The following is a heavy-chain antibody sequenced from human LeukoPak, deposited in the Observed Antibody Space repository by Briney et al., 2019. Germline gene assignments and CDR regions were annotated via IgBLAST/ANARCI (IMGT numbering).Heavy chain of an antibody. D-gene: IGHD3-22*01. V-gene: IGHV4-39*01. J-gene: IGHJ4*02. CDR1: GGSISSSGYY. CDR2: IYYSGST. CDR3: AKADGEGSSGYYYNFEH. Sequence: PSETLSLTCTVSGGSISSSGYYWGWMRQPPGKGLEWIGSIYYSGSTYDNPSLKSRVTISVDTSKNQFSLKLNSVTAADTAVYYCAKADGEGSSGYYYNFEHWGQGTLVTVSS.